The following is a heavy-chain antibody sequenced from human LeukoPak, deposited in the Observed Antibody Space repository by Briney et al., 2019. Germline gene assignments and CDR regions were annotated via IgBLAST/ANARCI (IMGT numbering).Heavy chain of an antibody. D-gene: IGHD6-19*01. Sequence: GGSLRLSCAASGFTVSSNYMSWVRQAPGKGLEWVSVIYSGGSTYYADSVTGRFTISGDNSKNTLYLQMNSLRAEDTAVYYCARDRGGRKRYSSGWYPPDYWGQGTLVTVSS. CDR3: ARDRGGRKRYSSGWYPPDY. CDR2: IYSGGST. V-gene: IGHV3-66*02. CDR1: GFTVSSNY. J-gene: IGHJ4*02.